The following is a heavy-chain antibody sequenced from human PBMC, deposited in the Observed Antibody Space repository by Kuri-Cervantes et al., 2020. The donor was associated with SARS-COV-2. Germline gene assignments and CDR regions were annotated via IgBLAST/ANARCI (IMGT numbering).Heavy chain of an antibody. D-gene: IGHD2-2*01. CDR3: ASIGYCSSTSCFVGRGDY. V-gene: IGHV4-31*03. CDR2: IYYSGST. Sequence: SETLSLTCTVSGGSISSGGYYWSWIRQHPGKGLEWIGYIYYSGSTYYNPSLKSRVTISVDTSKNQFSLKLSSVTAADTAVYYCASIGYCSSTSCFVGRGDYWGQGTLVTVSS. J-gene: IGHJ4*02. CDR1: GGSISSGGYY.